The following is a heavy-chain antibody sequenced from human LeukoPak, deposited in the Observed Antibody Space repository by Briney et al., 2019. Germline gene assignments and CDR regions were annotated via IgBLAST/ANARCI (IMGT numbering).Heavy chain of an antibody. Sequence: GGSLRLSCAASGFTFSSYAMSWVRQAPGKGLEWVSAISGSGGSTYYADSVRGRFTISRDNSKNTLYLQMNSLRAEDTAVYYCAKDPGYDFWSGLFDYWGQGTLVTVSS. J-gene: IGHJ4*02. CDR3: AKDPGYDFWSGLFDY. CDR1: GFTFSSYA. CDR2: ISGSGGST. V-gene: IGHV3-23*01. D-gene: IGHD3-3*01.